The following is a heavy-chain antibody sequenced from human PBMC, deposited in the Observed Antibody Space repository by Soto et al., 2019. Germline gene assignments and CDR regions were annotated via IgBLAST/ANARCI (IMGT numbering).Heavy chain of an antibody. CDR3: ARMYSSGSGWFHP. Sequence: SETLSLTCSVSGYSITAGGYHWSWIRQHPGKGLEWIGSFYSSGSIIYNPSLKSRVSISGDTSRNQFSMTLTSVTAADTALYYCARMYSSGSGWFHPWGQGTLVTVSS. D-gene: IGHD3-22*01. CDR2: FYSSGSI. V-gene: IGHV4-31*03. J-gene: IGHJ5*02. CDR1: GYSITAGGYH.